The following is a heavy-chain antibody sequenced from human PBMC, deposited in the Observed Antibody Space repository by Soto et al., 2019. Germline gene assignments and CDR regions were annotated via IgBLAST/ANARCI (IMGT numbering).Heavy chain of an antibody. CDR2: IYPGDSDT. D-gene: IGHD6-6*01. CDR1: GYSFTSYW. V-gene: IGHV5-51*01. CDR3: ARRLEYSSSSRPYYYYYGMDV. Sequence: PGESLKISCKGSGYSFTSYWISWVRRMPGKGLEWMGIIYPGDSDTRYSPSFQGQVTISADKSISTAYLQWSSLKASDTAMYYCARRLEYSSSSRPYYYYYGMDVWGQGTTVTVSS. J-gene: IGHJ6*02.